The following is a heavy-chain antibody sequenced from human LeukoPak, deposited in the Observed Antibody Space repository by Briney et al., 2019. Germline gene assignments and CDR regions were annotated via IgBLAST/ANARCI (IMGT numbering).Heavy chain of an antibody. Sequence: ASVKVSCKASGYTFTSYGISWLRQAPGQGLEWLGWISAYNGNTNYAQKLQGRVTMTTDTSTSTAYMELRSLRSDDTAVYYCARDYCSSTSCYPRGYWGQGTLVTVSS. CDR1: GYTFTSYG. V-gene: IGHV1-18*01. D-gene: IGHD2-2*01. CDR3: ARDYCSSTSCYPRGY. CDR2: ISAYNGNT. J-gene: IGHJ4*02.